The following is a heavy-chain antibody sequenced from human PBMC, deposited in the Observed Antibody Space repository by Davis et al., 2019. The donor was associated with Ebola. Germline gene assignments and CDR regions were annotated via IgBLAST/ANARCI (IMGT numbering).Heavy chain of an antibody. CDR2: IKQDGSEK. D-gene: IGHD3-16*01. J-gene: IGHJ4*02. CDR1: GFTFSRYW. Sequence: GGSLRLSCVASGFTFSRYWMTWVRQAPGKGLEWVANIKQDGSEKYYVDSVKGRFTISRDNAKNSLYLQMNSLRAEDTAVYYCATNDYGPFWGQGTLVTVSS. CDR3: ATNDYGPF. V-gene: IGHV3-7*01.